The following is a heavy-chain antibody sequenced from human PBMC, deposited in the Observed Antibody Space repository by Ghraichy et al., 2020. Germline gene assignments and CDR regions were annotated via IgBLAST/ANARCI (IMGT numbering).Heavy chain of an antibody. V-gene: IGHV4-59*02. Sequence: SETLSLTCSVSGGSVISYYWTWIRQPPGGGLEWIGYMYHTGSTHCNPSLKSRVDISLDTSKNQFSLKLNSVTAADTAVYYCAGGLRSSSSQATTFDSWGPGTLVTVSS. CDR3: AGGLRSSSSQATTFDS. J-gene: IGHJ4*02. D-gene: IGHD6-6*01. CDR2: MYHTGST. CDR1: GGSVISYY.